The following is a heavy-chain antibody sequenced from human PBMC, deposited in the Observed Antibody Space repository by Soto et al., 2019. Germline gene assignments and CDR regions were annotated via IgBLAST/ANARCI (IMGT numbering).Heavy chain of an antibody. Sequence: QVQLVQSGAEVKKPGSSVKVPCKASGGTFSSYAISWVRQAPGQGLEWMGGIIPIFGTANYAQKFQGRVTITADESTSTAYMELSSLRSEDTAVYYCACSAAGTVLGANYYYYGMDVWGQGTTVTVSS. D-gene: IGHD6-13*01. CDR1: GGTFSSYA. CDR2: IIPIFGTA. J-gene: IGHJ6*02. V-gene: IGHV1-69*01. CDR3: ACSAAGTVLGANYYYYGMDV.